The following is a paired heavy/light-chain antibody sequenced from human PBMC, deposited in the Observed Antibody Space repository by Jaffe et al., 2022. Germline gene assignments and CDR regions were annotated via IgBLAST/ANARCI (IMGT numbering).Light chain of an antibody. CDR3: QQLNFYPFT. J-gene: IGKJ3*01. CDR2: AAS. Sequence: DVQLTQSPSFLSASIGDRVTITCRASQIISSYLAWYQQKPGEAPKLLIYAASTLQSGVPSRFSGSGSGTAFTLTISSLQPEDFATYYCQQLNFYPFTFGPGTKVDIK. CDR1: QIISSY. V-gene: IGKV1-9*01.
Heavy chain of an antibody. D-gene: IGHD3-10*01. J-gene: IGHJ4*02. CDR2: IDPKTGRT. Sequence: QVQLVQSGPEVQKPGASVKISCKTSGYSFTSDYVHWVRQAPGQGLEWMGIIDPKTGRTSYKERFQNRVNMTRDTSTSTVYMEVSSLKSDDTARYFCARDSRLSMVRGVHYPKFDFWGQGTLVTVSS. CDR3: ARDSRLSMVRGVHYPKFDF. V-gene: IGHV1-46*01. CDR1: GYSFTSDY.